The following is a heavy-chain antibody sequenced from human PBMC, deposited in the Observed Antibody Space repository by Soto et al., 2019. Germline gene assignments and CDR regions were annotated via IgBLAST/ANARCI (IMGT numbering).Heavy chain of an antibody. V-gene: IGHV3-30*02. CDR3: AKPASEFGGENYYFDY. Sequence: PGGSLRLFCAASGFTFSSYGMHWVRQAPGKGLEWVAVIWYDGSNKYYADSVKGRFTISRDNSKNTLYLQMNSLRAEDTAVYYCAKPASEFGGENYYFDYWGQGTLVTVSS. CDR1: GFTFSSYG. CDR2: IWYDGSNK. D-gene: IGHD3-16*01. J-gene: IGHJ4*02.